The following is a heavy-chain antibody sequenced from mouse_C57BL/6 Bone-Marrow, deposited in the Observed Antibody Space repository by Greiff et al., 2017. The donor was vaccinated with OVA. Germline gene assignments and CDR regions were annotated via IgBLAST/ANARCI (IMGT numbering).Heavy chain of an antibody. J-gene: IGHJ4*01. CDR2: ISGGGGNN. D-gene: IGHD2-3*01. V-gene: IGHV5-9*01. CDR3: ARQGWLLYAMDY. Sequence: DVMLVESGGGLVKPGGSLKLSCAASGFTFSSYTMSWVRQTPEKRLEWVATISGGGGNNYYPDSVKGRFTISRDNAKNTLYLQMSSLWSEDTALYYCARQGWLLYAMDYWGQGTSVTVSS. CDR1: GFTFSSYT.